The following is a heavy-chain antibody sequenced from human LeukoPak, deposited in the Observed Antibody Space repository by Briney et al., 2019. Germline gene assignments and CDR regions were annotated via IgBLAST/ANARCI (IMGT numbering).Heavy chain of an antibody. D-gene: IGHD4-17*01. J-gene: IGHJ3*02. CDR3: ARHVVAAVTAFDI. V-gene: IGHV4-39*01. CDR1: GGSISSSSYY. CDR2: IYDSGST. Sequence: PSETLSLTCTVAGGSISSSSYYWGWIRQPPRRGLEWIVSIYDSGSTYYNPSPKRPFTLSVDKSKIQFSLKPSSVTAADTAVYYCARHVVAAVTAFDIWGQGTMVTVSS.